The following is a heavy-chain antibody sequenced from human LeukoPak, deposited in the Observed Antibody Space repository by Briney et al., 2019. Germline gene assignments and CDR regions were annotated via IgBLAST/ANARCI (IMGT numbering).Heavy chain of an antibody. CDR3: AKRIYSSSWYYSFDY. CDR1: GFTFSSYG. CDR2: ISYDGSNK. D-gene: IGHD6-13*01. V-gene: IGHV3-30*18. J-gene: IGHJ4*02. Sequence: TGGSLRLFCAASGFTFSSYGMHWVRQAPGKGLEWVAVISYDGSNKYYADSVKGRFTISRDNSKNTLYLQMNSLRAEDTAVYYCAKRIYSSSWYYSFDYWGQGTLVTVSS.